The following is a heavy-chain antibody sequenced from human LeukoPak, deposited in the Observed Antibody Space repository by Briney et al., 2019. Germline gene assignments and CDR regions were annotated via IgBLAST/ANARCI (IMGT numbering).Heavy chain of an antibody. J-gene: IGHJ6*02. CDR3: ARVGGIAARPGGVVYYYYYGMDV. V-gene: IGHV1-2*02. Sequence: ASVKVSCKASGYTFIDYYIHWVRQAPGEGLEWMGWINPNSGGTNYAQKFQGRVTMTRDTSISTAYMELSRLNSDDTAVYYCARVGGIAARPGGVVYYYYYGMDVWGQGTTVTVSS. CDR2: INPNSGGT. CDR1: GYTFIDYY. D-gene: IGHD6-6*01.